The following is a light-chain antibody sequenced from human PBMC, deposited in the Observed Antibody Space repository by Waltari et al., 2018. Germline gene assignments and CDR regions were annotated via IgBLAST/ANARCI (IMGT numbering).Light chain of an antibody. V-gene: IGKV3-15*01. CDR2: GAS. CDR1: QAVSSN. Sequence: DILLTQSPATLSVSPGERATLSCRASQAVSSNLAWYQQKPGQAPRLLIYGASTRASGVPARFSGSGSGTDFTLTISSLQSEDFAVYYCQQYHKWPPLTFGGGTKVDIK. J-gene: IGKJ4*01. CDR3: QQYHKWPPLT.